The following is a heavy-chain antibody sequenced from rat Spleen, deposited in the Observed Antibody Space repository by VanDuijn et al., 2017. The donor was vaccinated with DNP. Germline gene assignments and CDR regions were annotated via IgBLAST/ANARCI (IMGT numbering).Heavy chain of an antibody. CDR3: ASRPPPTVPTGWFAY. J-gene: IGHJ3*01. Sequence: EVQLVESGGGLVQPGRSLKLSCAVSGITFSDHNMAWVRQAPKKDLEWVATINYDGSDTYYRDSVKGRFTISRDNAKSTLYLQMDSLRSEDTATYYCASRPPPTVPTGWFAYWGQGTLVTVSS. V-gene: IGHV5-7*01. CDR2: INYDGSDT. CDR1: GITFSDHN. D-gene: IGHD1-1*01.